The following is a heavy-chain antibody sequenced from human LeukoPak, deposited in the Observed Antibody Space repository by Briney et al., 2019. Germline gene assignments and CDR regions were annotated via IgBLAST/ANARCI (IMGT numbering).Heavy chain of an antibody. Sequence: PSETLSLTCTVSGGSISSYYWSWIRQPPWKRLEWIGRIYTSGSTNYNPSLKSRVTMSVDTSKNQFSLKLSSVTAADTAVYYCHIVVVPAATSAFDIWGQGTMVTVSS. V-gene: IGHV4-4*07. CDR3: HIVVVPAATSAFDI. CDR2: IYTSGST. D-gene: IGHD2-2*01. CDR1: GGSISSYY. J-gene: IGHJ3*02.